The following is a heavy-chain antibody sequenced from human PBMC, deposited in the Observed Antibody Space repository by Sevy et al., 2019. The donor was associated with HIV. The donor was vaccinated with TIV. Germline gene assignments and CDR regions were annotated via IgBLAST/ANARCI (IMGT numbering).Heavy chain of an antibody. CDR3: ARAYYKFCGGDCYLDY. CDR2: IKQDGSET. Sequence: GGSLRLSCAASGFTFSMYWMSWVRQAPGKGLEWVAKIKQDGSETYYVDSVKGRFTISRDNAKNSLYLQMKSVRADDTAVYYYARAYYKFCGGDCYLDYWGQGTLVTVSS. V-gene: IGHV3-7*01. J-gene: IGHJ4*02. D-gene: IGHD2-21*02. CDR1: GFTFSMYW.